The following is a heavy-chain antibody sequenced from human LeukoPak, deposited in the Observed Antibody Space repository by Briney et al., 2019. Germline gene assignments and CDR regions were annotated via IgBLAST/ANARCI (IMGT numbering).Heavy chain of an antibody. CDR1: GYTFTGYY. CDR2: INPNSGGT. J-gene: IGHJ4*02. V-gene: IGHV1-2*02. D-gene: IGHD4-17*01. Sequence: ASVTVSCKASGYTFTGYYMHWVRQAPGQGLEWMGWINPNSGGTNYAQKFQGRVTMTRDTSISTAYMGLSRLRSDDTAVYYCARAPTVTTGDYWGQGTLVTVSS. CDR3: ARAPTVTTGDY.